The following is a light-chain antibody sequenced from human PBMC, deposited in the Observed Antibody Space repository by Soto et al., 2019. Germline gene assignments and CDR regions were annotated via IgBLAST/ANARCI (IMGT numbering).Light chain of an antibody. Sequence: EIVMTQSPATLSVSPGERATLSCRASQSVSSSYLAWYQQKPGQAPRLLIYGASSRATGIPDRFSGSGSGTDFTLTISRLEPEDFAVYYCQQYSTSPTFGGGTKVDIK. V-gene: IGKV3-20*01. CDR1: QSVSSSY. CDR3: QQYSTSPT. CDR2: GAS. J-gene: IGKJ4*01.